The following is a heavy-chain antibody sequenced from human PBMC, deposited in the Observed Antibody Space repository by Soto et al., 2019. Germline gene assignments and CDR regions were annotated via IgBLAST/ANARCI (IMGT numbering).Heavy chain of an antibody. Sequence: SDTLSLTCAVSGDSVNTHDWWAWVGQPPGKRPEWIGEISHNDLKNYHPFLKTRLSFSISRDRSSLQFSLSLRSVTANNTDVSFSARRTSSGGLADWGQGKMATVSS. CDR3: ARRTSSGGLAD. CDR2: ISHNDLK. J-gene: IGHJ4*02. CDR1: GDSVNTHDW. D-gene: IGHD2-8*02. V-gene: IGHV4-28*06.